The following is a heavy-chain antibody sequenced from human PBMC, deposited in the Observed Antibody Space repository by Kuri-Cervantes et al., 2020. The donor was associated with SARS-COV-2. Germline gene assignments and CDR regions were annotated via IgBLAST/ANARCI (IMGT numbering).Heavy chain of an antibody. CDR1: GFTFSSYA. CDR2: ISDSGDST. D-gene: IGHD6-19*01. V-gene: IGHV3-23*01. J-gene: IGHJ6*03. CDR3: AKDQLEQWLVYYYYMDV. Sequence: GGSLRLSCVASGFTFSSYAMSWVRQAPGQGLEWVSGISDSGDSTNYADSVKGRFTISRDYSKNTVYLEMDSLRADDTAVYYCAKDQLEQWLVYYYYMDVWGKGTTVTVSS.